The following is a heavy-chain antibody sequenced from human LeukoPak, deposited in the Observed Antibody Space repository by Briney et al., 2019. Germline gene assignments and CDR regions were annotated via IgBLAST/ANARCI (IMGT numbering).Heavy chain of an antibody. CDR2: INTNTGNP. CDR3: ARGQYCSGGSCYEGWFDP. CDR1: GYTFTSYA. V-gene: IGHV7-4-1*01. Sequence: ASVKVSCKASGYTFTSYAMNWVRQAPGQGLEWMGWINTNTGNPTYAQGFTGRFVFSLDTSVSTAYLQICSLKAEDTAVYYCARGQYCSGGSCYEGWFDPWGQGPLVTVSS. D-gene: IGHD2-15*01. J-gene: IGHJ5*02.